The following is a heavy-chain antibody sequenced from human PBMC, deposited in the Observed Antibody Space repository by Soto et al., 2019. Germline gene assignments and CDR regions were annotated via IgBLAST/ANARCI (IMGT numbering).Heavy chain of an antibody. J-gene: IGHJ5*02. V-gene: IGHV4-39*01. Sequence: QLQLQESGPGLVKPSETLSLTCTVSGGSISSSSYYWGWIRQPPGKGLEWIGSIYYSGSTYYNPSLKSRVTISVDTSKNQFSLKLSSVTAADTAVYYYARHGIAAAGGWFDPWGQGTLVTVSS. CDR2: IYYSGST. CDR1: GGSISSSSYY. CDR3: ARHGIAAAGGWFDP. D-gene: IGHD6-13*01.